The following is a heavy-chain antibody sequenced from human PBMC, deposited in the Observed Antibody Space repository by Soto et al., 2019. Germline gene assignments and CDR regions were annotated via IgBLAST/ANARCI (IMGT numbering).Heavy chain of an antibody. V-gene: IGHV4-34*01. J-gene: IGHJ4*02. CDR2: INHSGST. CDR1: GGSFSGYY. Sequence: QVQLQQWGAGLLKPSETLSLTCAVYGGSFSGYYWSWIRQPPGKGLEWIGEINHSGSTNYNPSLKSRVTISVDTSKNQFSLKLSSVTAADTAVYYCATRIAVAGTWYFDYWGQGTLVTVSS. D-gene: IGHD6-19*01. CDR3: ATRIAVAGTWYFDY.